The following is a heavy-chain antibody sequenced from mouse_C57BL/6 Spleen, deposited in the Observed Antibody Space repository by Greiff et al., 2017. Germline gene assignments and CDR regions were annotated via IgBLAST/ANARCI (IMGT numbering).Heavy chain of an antibody. D-gene: IGHD1-1*01. CDR1: GFTFSDYG. V-gene: IGHV5-17*01. CDR2: ISSGSSTI. CDR3: ARQGPFYYGSSYWYFDV. Sequence: EVKLEESGGGLVKPGGSLKLSCAASGFTFSDYGMHWVRQAPEKGLEWVAYISSGSSTIYYADTVKGRFTISRDNAKNTLFLQMTSLRSEDTAMYYCARQGPFYYGSSYWYFDVWGTGTTVTVSS. J-gene: IGHJ1*03.